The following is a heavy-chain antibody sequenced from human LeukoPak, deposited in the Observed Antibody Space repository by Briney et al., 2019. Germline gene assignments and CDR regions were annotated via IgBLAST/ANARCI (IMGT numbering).Heavy chain of an antibody. Sequence: TGGSLRLSCAASGFTFSSYSMNWVRQAPGKGLEWVSSISSSSSYIYYADSAKGRFTISRDNAKNSLYLQMNSLSAEDTAVYYCVCDRLGFDYWGQGTLVTVSS. J-gene: IGHJ4*02. CDR1: GFTFSSYS. D-gene: IGHD2-8*01. CDR3: VCDRLGFDY. CDR2: ISSSSSYI. V-gene: IGHV3-21*01.